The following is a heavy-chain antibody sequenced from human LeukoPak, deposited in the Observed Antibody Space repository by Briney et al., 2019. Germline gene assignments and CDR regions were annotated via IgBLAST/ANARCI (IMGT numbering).Heavy chain of an antibody. Sequence: PSETLSLTCAVYGGSFSGYYWSWIRQPPGKGLEWIGEINHSGSTNYNPSLKSRVTISVDTSMPQFSLKLTSVTAADTAVYYCAKSNGYGLVDIWGQGTMVTVSS. V-gene: IGHV4-34*01. J-gene: IGHJ3*02. CDR2: INHSGST. CDR1: GGSFSGYY. CDR3: AKSNGYGLVDI. D-gene: IGHD3-10*01.